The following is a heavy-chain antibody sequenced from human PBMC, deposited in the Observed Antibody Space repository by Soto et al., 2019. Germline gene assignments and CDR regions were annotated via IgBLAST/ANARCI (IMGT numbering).Heavy chain of an antibody. CDR3: ARSGATTYFQH. V-gene: IGHV1-3*01. D-gene: IGHD5-12*01. Sequence: GSVKVSCKSSGYTFTSYAMHWVRQAPGQRLEWMGWINAGNGNTKYSQKFQGRVTITRDTYASTAYMELSSLRSEDTAVYYCARSGATTYFQHWGQGTLVTVSS. CDR1: GYTFTSYA. J-gene: IGHJ1*01. CDR2: INAGNGNT.